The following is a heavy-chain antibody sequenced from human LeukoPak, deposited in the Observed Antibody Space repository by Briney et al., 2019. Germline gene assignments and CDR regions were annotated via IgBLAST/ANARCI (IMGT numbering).Heavy chain of an antibody. CDR1: GASINSGPYY. V-gene: IGHV4-31*03. CDR2: IYNTGST. CDR3: ARDRGTYWYFDL. Sequence: PSQTLSLTCTVSGASINSGPYYWAWFRQHPGKGLEWIGYIYNTGSTHFNPSLKSRLTIFLDMSNNQVSLNLHSVTAADTAVYYCARDRGTYWYFDLWGRGTLVTVSS. D-gene: IGHD3-16*01. J-gene: IGHJ2*01.